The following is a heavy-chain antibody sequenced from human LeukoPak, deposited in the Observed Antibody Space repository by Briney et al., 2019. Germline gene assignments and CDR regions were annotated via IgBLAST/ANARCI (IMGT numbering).Heavy chain of an antibody. J-gene: IGHJ4*02. CDR2: VHYRGSS. CDR3: ARIVRDLRQLSDY. CDR1: GDSIASNYY. Sequence: SETLSLTCTVSGDSIASNYYWGWIRQPPGKGLEWIGSVHYRGSSQYNPSLKSRVTILVDRSKNQFSLKLSSVTAADTAVYYCARIVRDLRQLSDYWGQGTLVTVSS. D-gene: IGHD1-1*01. V-gene: IGHV4-39*07.